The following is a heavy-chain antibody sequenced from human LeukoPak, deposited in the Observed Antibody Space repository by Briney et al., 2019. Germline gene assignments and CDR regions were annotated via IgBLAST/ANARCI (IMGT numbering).Heavy chain of an antibody. CDR2: IYYSGST. CDR3: ARTGGGYYDSSGYYSYYYYYYMDV. D-gene: IGHD3-22*01. J-gene: IGHJ6*03. CDR1: GGSISSYY. V-gene: IGHV4-59*01. Sequence: SETLSLTCTVSGGSISSYYWSWIRQPPGKGLEWIGYIYYSGSTNYNPSLKSRVTISVDTSKNQFSLKLSSVTAADTAVYYCARTGGGYYDSSGYYSYYYYYYMDVWGKGTTVTVSS.